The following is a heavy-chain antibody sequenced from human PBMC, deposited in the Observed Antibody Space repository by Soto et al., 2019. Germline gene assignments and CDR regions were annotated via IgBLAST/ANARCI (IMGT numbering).Heavy chain of an antibody. Sequence: ASVKVSCKASGYTFITYDINWVRQATGQGLEWMGWMNPSNGNAGYAQKFQGRLTMTRDNAKGSLFLQMNGLRVEDTAVYYCVRDPVLWHPDRLDVWGQGTTVTVSS. J-gene: IGHJ6*02. D-gene: IGHD2-21*01. CDR1: GYTFITYD. CDR3: VRDPVLWHPDRLDV. V-gene: IGHV1-8*01. CDR2: MNPSNGNA.